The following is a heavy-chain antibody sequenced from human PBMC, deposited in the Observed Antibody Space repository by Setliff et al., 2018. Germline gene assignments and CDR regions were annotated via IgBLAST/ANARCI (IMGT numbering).Heavy chain of an antibody. V-gene: IGHV1-46*01. CDR3: ARGGAIVVATAHLDY. J-gene: IGHJ4*02. D-gene: IGHD2-21*02. CDR2: INPSSGST. Sequence: ASVKVSCKASGFTFTSYYMFWVRQAPGQGLEWMGIINPSSGSTDYALKFQGRVTMTRDTSTSTVYMELSSLRSEDTAVYYCARGGAIVVATAHLDYWGQGTLVTVSS. CDR1: GFTFTSYY.